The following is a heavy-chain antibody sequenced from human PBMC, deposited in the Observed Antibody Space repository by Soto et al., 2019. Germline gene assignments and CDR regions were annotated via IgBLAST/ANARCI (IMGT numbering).Heavy chain of an antibody. CDR3: ARGASRGYYDFWSGYFVSGWFDP. CDR1: GDTFSTYT. J-gene: IGHJ5*02. D-gene: IGHD3-3*01. CDR2: MNPNSGNT. V-gene: IGHV1-8*02. Sequence: ASVKVSCKASGDTFSTYTINWVRQAPGQGLEWMGRMNPNSGNTGYAQKFQGRVTMTRNTSISTAYMELSSLRSEDTAVYYCARGASRGYYDFWSGYFVSGWFDPWGQGTLVTVSS.